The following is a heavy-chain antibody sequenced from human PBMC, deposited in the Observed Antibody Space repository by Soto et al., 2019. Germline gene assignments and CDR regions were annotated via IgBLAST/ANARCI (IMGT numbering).Heavy chain of an antibody. Sequence: QVQLVESGGGVVQPGRSLRLSCAASGFTFSSYGMHWVRQAPGKGLEWVAVIWYDGSNKYYADSVKGRFTISRDNSKNTLYLQMNSLRAEDTAVYYCARGHSSSWPYYYYYGMDVCGQGTTVTVSS. CDR3: ARGHSSSWPYYYYYGMDV. J-gene: IGHJ6*02. V-gene: IGHV3-33*01. CDR1: GFTFSSYG. D-gene: IGHD6-13*01. CDR2: IWYDGSNK.